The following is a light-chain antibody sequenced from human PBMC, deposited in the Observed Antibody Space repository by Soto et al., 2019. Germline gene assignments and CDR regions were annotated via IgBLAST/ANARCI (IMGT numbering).Light chain of an antibody. CDR2: EVS. V-gene: IGLV2-14*01. CDR1: SSDVGGYNC. CDR3: SSYTTYSTLDV. J-gene: IGLJ1*01. Sequence: QSALSQPPSASGSPGQSVTLSCTGTSSDVGGYNCVSWYQQHPGKAPKLMIYEVSNRPSGVSNRFSGSKSGNTASLTISGLQAEDEADYYCSSYTTYSTLDVFGTGTKVTV.